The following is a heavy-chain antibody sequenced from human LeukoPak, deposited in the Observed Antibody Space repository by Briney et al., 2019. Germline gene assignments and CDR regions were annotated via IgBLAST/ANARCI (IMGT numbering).Heavy chain of an antibody. Sequence: GGSLRLSRAASGFTFSNYWMSWVRQAPGKGLEWVASIKQDGTETHYVDSVKGRFTISKDNAKNSLYLQLNSLRAEDTAVYYCAREDHSNYEYWGQGTLVTVSS. CDR2: IKQDGTET. CDR3: AREDHSNYEY. D-gene: IGHD4-11*01. J-gene: IGHJ4*02. CDR1: GFTFSNYW. V-gene: IGHV3-7*03.